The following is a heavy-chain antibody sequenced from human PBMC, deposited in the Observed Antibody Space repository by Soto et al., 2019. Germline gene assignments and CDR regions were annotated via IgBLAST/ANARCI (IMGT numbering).Heavy chain of an antibody. D-gene: IGHD2-15*01. CDR3: ARSEEDSDYYYYGMDV. V-gene: IGHV6-1*01. CDR2: TYYRSRWYS. J-gene: IGHJ6*02. Sequence: PSQTLSLTCVGSGDTVSSNSVAWNWVRQSPSRGLEWLGRTYYRSRWYSDYAVSVRSRIDINADTSKNQVSLQLSSVTPEDTAVCYCARSEEDSDYYYYGMDVWGQGTTVTVSS. CDR1: GDTVSSNSVA.